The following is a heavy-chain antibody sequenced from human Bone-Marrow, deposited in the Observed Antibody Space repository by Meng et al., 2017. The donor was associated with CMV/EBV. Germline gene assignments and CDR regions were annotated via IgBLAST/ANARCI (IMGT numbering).Heavy chain of an antibody. Sequence: GESLKISCAASGFTFSSYSMSWVRQAPGKGLEWVANIKQDGSEKYYADSVKGRFTISRDNSKNTLYLQMNSLRAEDTAVYYCAKETRGSIDYWGQGTLVTVSS. CDR1: GFTFSSYS. CDR3: AKETRGSIDY. D-gene: IGHD3-10*01. CDR2: IKQDGSEK. V-gene: IGHV3-7*01. J-gene: IGHJ4*02.